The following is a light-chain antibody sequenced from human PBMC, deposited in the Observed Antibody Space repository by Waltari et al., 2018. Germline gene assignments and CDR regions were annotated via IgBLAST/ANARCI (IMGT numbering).Light chain of an antibody. CDR2: EVS. V-gene: IGLV2-8*01. J-gene: IGLJ2*01. CDR3: TSYAGSNILV. CDR1: SSDGGGHNF. Sequence: QSALTQPPPASGSPGQSVTISCTGTSSDGGGHNFVSWYQQHPGKVPKLMIHEVSKRPSGVPDRFSGSKSGDTASLTVSGLQAEDEADYYCTSYAGSNILVFGGGTKLTVL.